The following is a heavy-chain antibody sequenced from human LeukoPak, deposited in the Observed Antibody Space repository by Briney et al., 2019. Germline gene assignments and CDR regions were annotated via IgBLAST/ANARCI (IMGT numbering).Heavy chain of an antibody. D-gene: IGHD2-2*01. CDR2: IYYSGST. J-gene: IGHJ4*02. CDR3: AREGSSRLAGYFDY. CDR1: GGSISSGGYY. Sequence: SETLSLTCTVSGGSISSGGYYWSWKPQHPGKDREWSRYIYYSGSTYYNPSLKSRVTISVDTSKNQFSLKLSTVTAANTAVYYCAREGSSRLAGYFDYWGQGTLVTVSS. V-gene: IGHV4-31*03.